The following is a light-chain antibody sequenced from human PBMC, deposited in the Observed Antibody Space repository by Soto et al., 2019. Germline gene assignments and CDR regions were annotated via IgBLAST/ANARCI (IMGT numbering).Light chain of an antibody. V-gene: IGKV3-15*01. CDR3: QQYNNWPPYT. Sequence: EIVMTQSPATLSVSPGERATLSCRASQSVSSNLAWYQQKPGQAPRLLIYGASTRATGIPARFSGSGSGTEFTLTISSLQSEDVAVYSCQQYNNWPPYTFGQGTKLEIK. CDR1: QSVSSN. J-gene: IGKJ2*01. CDR2: GAS.